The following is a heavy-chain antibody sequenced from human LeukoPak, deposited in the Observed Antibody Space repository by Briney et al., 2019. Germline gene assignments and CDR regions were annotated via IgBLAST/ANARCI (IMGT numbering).Heavy chain of an antibody. V-gene: IGHV3-49*02. D-gene: IGHD3-9*01. J-gene: IGHJ6*03. CDR2: TRSKGGGGTT. CDR3: TRVAYDILTGYPTFYYYYYYMDV. Sequence: WIRQPPGKGLEWVGFTRSKGGGGTTEYAACVKGRFTISRDDSKSNAYLQMNSLKTEDTAVYYCTRVAYDILTGYPTFYYYYYYMDVWGKGTTVTISS.